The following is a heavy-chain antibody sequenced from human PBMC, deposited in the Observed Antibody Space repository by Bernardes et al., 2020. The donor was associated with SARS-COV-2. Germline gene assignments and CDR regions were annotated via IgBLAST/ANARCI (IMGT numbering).Heavy chain of an antibody. CDR3: ARGIALAQGAFDI. V-gene: IGHV3-66*02. CDR2: IYSGGST. CDR1: GFIVSSKY. Sequence: GGSLRLSCAASGFIVSSKYMNWVRQTPGKGLEWVSVIYSGGSTYYADSVKGRFTISRDNSKDTLYLQMNSLRAEDTAVYYCARGIALAQGAFDIWGQGTLVTGSS. D-gene: IGHD6-19*01. J-gene: IGHJ3*02.